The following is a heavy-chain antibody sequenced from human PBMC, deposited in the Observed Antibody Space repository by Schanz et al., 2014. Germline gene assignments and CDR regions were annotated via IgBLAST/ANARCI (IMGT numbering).Heavy chain of an antibody. CDR1: GFAFSVYG. D-gene: IGHD2-15*01. J-gene: IGHJ4*02. Sequence: QVQMVESGGGVVQPGRSLRLSCAASGFAFSVYGMHWVRQAPGKGLEWVAAMSYDGSIKYYGDSVKGRFTISRDNSKNTLYLHMNTLRSEDTAVYYCARDRGYCSGGSCLTFDYWGQGTLVTVSS. CDR2: MSYDGSIK. CDR3: ARDRGYCSGGSCLTFDY. V-gene: IGHV3-30*03.